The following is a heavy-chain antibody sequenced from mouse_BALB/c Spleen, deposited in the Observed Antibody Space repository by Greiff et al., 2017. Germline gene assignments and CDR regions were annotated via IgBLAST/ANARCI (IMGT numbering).Heavy chain of an antibody. J-gene: IGHJ4*01. V-gene: IGHV1-69*02. CDR3: TRGNWADYAMDY. CDR2: IYPSDSYT. D-gene: IGHD4-1*01. Sequence: QVQLQQPGAELVRPGASVKLSCKASGYTFTSYWINWVKQRPGQGLEWIGNIYPSDSYTNYNQKFKDKATLTVDKSYSTAYMHLSSLTSEDSAVYYCTRGNWADYAMDYWGQGTPVTVSS. CDR1: GYTFTSYW.